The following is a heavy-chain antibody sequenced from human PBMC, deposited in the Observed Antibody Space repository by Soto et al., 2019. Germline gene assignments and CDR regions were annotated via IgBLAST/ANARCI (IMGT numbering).Heavy chain of an antibody. CDR2: LYYGRSA. V-gene: IGHV4-59*08. CDR1: GDSISTYY. CDR3: ARHNDVLTGFPLDF. Sequence: KASETLSLTCAVSGDSISTYYCMWIRQPPGKGLESIGYLYYGRSANYNPSLKSRVTMSVDTSKNQFSLNLTSVAAADTAVYYCARHNDVLTGFPLDFWGQGTLVTVSS. D-gene: IGHD3-9*01. J-gene: IGHJ4*02.